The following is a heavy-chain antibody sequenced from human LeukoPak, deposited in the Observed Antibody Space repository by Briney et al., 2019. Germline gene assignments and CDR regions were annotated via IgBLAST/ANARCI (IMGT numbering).Heavy chain of an antibody. V-gene: IGHV3-21*04. J-gene: IGHJ5*02. CDR2: ISSSSSYI. CDR1: GFTFSSYS. Sequence: GGSLRLSCAASGFTFSSYSMNWVSQAPGKGLQWVSSISSSSSYIYYADSVKGRFTISRDNAKNSLYLQMNSLRADDTAVYYCARSNRPTWIQLPNWFDPWGQGTLVTVSS. CDR3: ARSNRPTWIQLPNWFDP. D-gene: IGHD5-18*01.